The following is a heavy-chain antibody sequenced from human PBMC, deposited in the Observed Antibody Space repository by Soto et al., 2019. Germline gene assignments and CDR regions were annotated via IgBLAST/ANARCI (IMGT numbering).Heavy chain of an antibody. Sequence: QVQLVQSGAEVKKPGASVKVSCKASGYTSTSYDINWVRQAAGQGLEWMGWMNPNSGNTGYAQKFQGRVTMTRDTSKTTAYMELSSLRSEDTAVYYCAREPRGAHYYFDYWGQGTLVTGSS. D-gene: IGHD1-26*01. CDR1: GYTSTSYD. V-gene: IGHV1-8*01. CDR2: MNPNSGNT. J-gene: IGHJ4*02. CDR3: AREPRGAHYYFDY.